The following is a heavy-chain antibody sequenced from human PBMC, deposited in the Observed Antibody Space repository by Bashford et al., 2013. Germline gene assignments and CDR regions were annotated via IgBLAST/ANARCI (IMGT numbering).Heavy chain of an antibody. V-gene: IGHV1-18*01. J-gene: IGHJ4*02. CDR2: ISAYNGNT. Sequence: ASVKVSCKASGYTFTSYGISWVRQAPGQGLEWMGWISAYNGNTNYAQKLQGRVTMTTDTSTSTAYMELRSLRSDDTAVYYCARALAVYSSSWYYFDYWGQGTLVTVSS. CDR3: ARALAVYSSSWYYFDY. D-gene: IGHD6-13*01. CDR1: GYTFTSYG.